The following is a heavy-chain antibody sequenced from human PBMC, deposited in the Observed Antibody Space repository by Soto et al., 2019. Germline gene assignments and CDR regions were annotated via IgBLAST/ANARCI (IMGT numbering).Heavy chain of an antibody. CDR1: GYTFTTYD. V-gene: IGHV1-8*01. J-gene: IGHJ4*02. D-gene: IGHD6-25*01. CDR2: MNPYSGNT. CDR3: ARRKERSGPHYFDY. Sequence: ASVKVSCKASGYTFTTYDISWVRQATGQGLEWMGWMNPYSGNTGYAQKFQGRVNVTRTTSISTVYMGLSGLRPDDTAVYYCARRKERSGPHYFDYWGQGSQVTVSS.